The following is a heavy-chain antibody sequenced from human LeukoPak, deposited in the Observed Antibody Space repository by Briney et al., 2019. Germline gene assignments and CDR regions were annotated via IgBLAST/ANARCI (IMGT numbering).Heavy chain of an antibody. D-gene: IGHD3-16*01. V-gene: IGHV1-2*02. CDR2: INPNSGGT. Sequence: GASVKVSCKASGYTFTSYGISWVRQAPGQGLEWMGWINPNSGGTNYAQRFQGRVTMTRDTSITTAYMELSRLTSDDTAVYYCARGRLGEVSFIMGEWGQGTLVTVSS. CDR1: GYTFTSYG. J-gene: IGHJ4*02. CDR3: ARGRLGEVSFIMGE.